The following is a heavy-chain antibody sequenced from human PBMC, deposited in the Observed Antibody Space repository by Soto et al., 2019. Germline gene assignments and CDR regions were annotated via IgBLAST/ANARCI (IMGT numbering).Heavy chain of an antibody. Sequence: PGGSLRLSCVASGFTFDDYGMHWVRQAPGKGLEWVSGINWNSGDIGYADSVKGRFTISRDNAKSSLFLQMNSLRADDTAVYYRAKAISSGWRGGSDYFDYWGQGTLVTVSS. D-gene: IGHD3-22*01. CDR1: GFTFDDYG. CDR2: INWNSGDI. J-gene: IGHJ4*02. V-gene: IGHV3-9*01. CDR3: AKAISSGWRGGSDYFDY.